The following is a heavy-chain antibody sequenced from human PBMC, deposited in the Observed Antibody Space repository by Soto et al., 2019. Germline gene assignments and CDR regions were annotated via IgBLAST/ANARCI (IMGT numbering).Heavy chain of an antibody. D-gene: IGHD1-26*01. Sequence: TGGSLRLSCAASGFTFRDYYMSWIRQAPGKGLEWVAIISYDGSNAYYADSVKGRFTISRDNSKNTLYLQMNSLRAEDTSVYYCAKEGGLSGSYYISSSYYFDYWGQGTLVTVSS. CDR1: GFTFRDYY. J-gene: IGHJ4*02. CDR3: AKEGGLSGSYYISSSYYFDY. V-gene: IGHV3-30*18. CDR2: ISYDGSNA.